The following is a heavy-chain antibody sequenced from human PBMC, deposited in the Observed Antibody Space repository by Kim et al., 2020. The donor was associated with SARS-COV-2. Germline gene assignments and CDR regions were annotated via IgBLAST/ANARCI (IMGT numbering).Heavy chain of an antibody. Sequence: SETLSLTCTVSGGSISSYYWSWIRQPPGKGLEWIGYMYYSGSTNYNPSLKSRVTISVDTSKNQFALKLGSVTAADTAVDYCARDGRGLYYNMDVWGQGTT. J-gene: IGHJ6*02. V-gene: IGHV4-59*01. CDR3: ARDGRGLYYNMDV. CDR1: GGSISSYY. CDR2: MYYSGST.